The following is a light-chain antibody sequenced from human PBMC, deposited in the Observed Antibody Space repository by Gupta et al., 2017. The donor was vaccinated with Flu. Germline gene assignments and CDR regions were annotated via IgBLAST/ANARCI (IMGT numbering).Light chain of an antibody. CDR3: QQSYRTPLLT. V-gene: IGKV1-39*01. CDR1: KSIRKY. J-gene: IGKJ3*01. Sequence: SSVSASVGDRVIITCRASKSIRKYLNWYQKKPGEAPKLLVYAASSLKSGVPSRFSGSGAGTDFTLTISSLQHEDCATYFCQQSYRTPLLTFGHGTKVDIK. CDR2: AAS.